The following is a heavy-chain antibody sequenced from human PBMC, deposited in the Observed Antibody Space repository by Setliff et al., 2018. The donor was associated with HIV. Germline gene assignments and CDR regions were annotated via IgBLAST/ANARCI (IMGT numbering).Heavy chain of an antibody. CDR2: IRSKTYGGTT. V-gene: IGHV3-49*03. D-gene: IGHD1-26*01. CDR3: AKGGGGPSDRFDH. CDR1: GFTFGDYA. Sequence: GGSLRLSCTASGFTFGDYAMSWFRQAPGKGLEWISFIRSKTYGGTTEYAASVKGRFTISRDDSENTLYLQMDNLRAEDTAVYYCAKGGGGPSDRFDHWGQGTLVTVSS. J-gene: IGHJ4*02.